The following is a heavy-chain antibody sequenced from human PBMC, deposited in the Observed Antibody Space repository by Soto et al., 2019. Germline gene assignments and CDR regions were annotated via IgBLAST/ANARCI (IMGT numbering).Heavy chain of an antibody. J-gene: IGHJ4*02. CDR1: GFTFSSFA. V-gene: IGHV3-30-3*01. CDR2: ISYDGSKK. CDR3: ARDYDY. Sequence: QVQLVESGGGVVQPGRSLRLSCAASGFTFSSFAMHWVRQAPGKGLEWMTVISYDGSKKYYADSVKGRFTISRDNSKNTLYLQMNSLRTEDTAVYYCARDYDYWGQGTLVTVSS.